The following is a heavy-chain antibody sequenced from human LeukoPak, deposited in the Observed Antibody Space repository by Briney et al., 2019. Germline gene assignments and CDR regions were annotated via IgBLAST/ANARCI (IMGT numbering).Heavy chain of an antibody. CDR2: IIPIFGTA. V-gene: IGHV1-69*13. D-gene: IGHD1-26*01. CDR3: ARSPPSGSYGLN. J-gene: IGHJ4*02. Sequence: SVKVTCKASGGTFSSYAISWVRQAPGQGLERMGGIIPIFGTANYAQKFQGRVTITADESTSTAYMELSSLRSEDTAVYYCARSPPSGSYGLNWGQGTLVTVSS. CDR1: GGTFSSYA.